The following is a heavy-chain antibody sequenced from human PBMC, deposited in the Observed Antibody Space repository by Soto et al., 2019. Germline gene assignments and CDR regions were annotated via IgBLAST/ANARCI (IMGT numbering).Heavy chain of an antibody. D-gene: IGHD2-2*01. Sequence: EVQLLESGGGLVQPGGSPRLSCAASGFTFTTYAMNWVRQAPGKGLEWVSTVSGSGGSTYHADSVKGRFTVSRDNSKNTLYLQMNSLRTEDTAVYYCAKQTPNAGSTVWGQGTTVTVSS. V-gene: IGHV3-23*01. CDR3: AKQTPNAGSTV. CDR2: VSGSGGST. J-gene: IGHJ6*02. CDR1: GFTFTTYA.